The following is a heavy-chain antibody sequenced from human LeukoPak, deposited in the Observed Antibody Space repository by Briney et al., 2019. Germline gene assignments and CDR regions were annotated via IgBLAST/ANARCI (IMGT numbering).Heavy chain of an antibody. D-gene: IGHD4-17*01. CDR3: AKSRRPTVTSYYFDY. Sequence: PGGSLRLSCAASGFTFSSYGMHWVRQAPGKGLEWVAVISYDGSNKYYADSVKGRFTISRDNSKNTLYLQMNSLRAEDTAVYYCAKSRRPTVTSYYFDYWGQGTLVTVSS. CDR2: ISYDGSNK. J-gene: IGHJ4*02. CDR1: GFTFSSYG. V-gene: IGHV3-30*18.